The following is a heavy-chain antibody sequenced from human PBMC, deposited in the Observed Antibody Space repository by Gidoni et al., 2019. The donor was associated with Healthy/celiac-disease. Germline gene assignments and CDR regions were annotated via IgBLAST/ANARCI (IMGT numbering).Heavy chain of an antibody. J-gene: IGHJ3*02. CDR1: GCSFSSYW. V-gene: IGHV3-7*01. D-gene: IGHD3-10*01. CDR3: AREYYGGAFDI. CDR2: IKQDGSEK. Sequence: EVQLVVSGVGWVQLGVSLILSCAASGCSFSSYWMSWVRQAPGKGLEWVANIKQDGSEKYYVDSVKCRYTISRDNAKNSLYLQMNSLRAEDTAVYYCAREYYGGAFDIWGQGTMVTVSS.